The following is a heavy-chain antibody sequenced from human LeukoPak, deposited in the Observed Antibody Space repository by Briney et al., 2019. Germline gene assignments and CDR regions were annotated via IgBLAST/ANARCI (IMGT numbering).Heavy chain of an antibody. CDR2: MNPKNGNT. CDR1: GYTFTSYG. Sequence: GASVKVSCKASGYTFTSYGISWVRQAPGQGLEWLGWMNPKNGNTGYAQKFRGRVTITRDTSESIAYMELSGLRSDDTAVYYCARVHPGYKSAFLRAFDMWGQGTMVIVSS. CDR3: ARVHPGYKSAFLRAFDM. D-gene: IGHD1-14*01. V-gene: IGHV1-8*03. J-gene: IGHJ3*02.